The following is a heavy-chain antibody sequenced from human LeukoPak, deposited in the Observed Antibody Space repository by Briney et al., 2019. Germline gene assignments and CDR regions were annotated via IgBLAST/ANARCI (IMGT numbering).Heavy chain of an antibody. CDR3: AREGDYYDRSGFRRRDLDY. CDR2: SYHSGRT. V-gene: IGHV4-38-2*02. J-gene: IGHJ4*02. CDR1: GCSISSGYE. Sequence: SETLSLSCTVSGCSISSGYEWGWIRQPPGKGMEWIGTSYHSGRTYYNPSLKSRVTISVDTSKTQFSLKLISVTAADTAVYYCAREGDYYDRSGFRRRDLDYWGQGTLVTVSS. D-gene: IGHD3-22*01.